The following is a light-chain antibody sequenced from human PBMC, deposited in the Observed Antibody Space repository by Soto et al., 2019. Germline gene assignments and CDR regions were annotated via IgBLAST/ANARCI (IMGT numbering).Light chain of an antibody. CDR1: SSDVGGYEY. CDR2: DVN. CDR3: CSYAGSATWV. V-gene: IGLV2-11*01. Sequence: QLVLTQPRSVSGSPGQSVTISCTGTSSDVGGYEYVSWYQQDQGKAPQLMIYDVNKRPSGVPDRFSGSKSGNTASLTISGLQAEDETDYYCCSYAGSATWVFGGGTKLIVL. J-gene: IGLJ3*02.